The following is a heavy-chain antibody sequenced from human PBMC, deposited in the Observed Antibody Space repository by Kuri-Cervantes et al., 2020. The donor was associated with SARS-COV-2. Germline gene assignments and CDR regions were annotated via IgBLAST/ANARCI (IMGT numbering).Heavy chain of an antibody. Sequence: VSVKVSCEASGYAFTSYGISWVRQAPGQGLEWMGWISAYNGNTNYAQKLQGRVTMTTDTSTSTAYMELRSLRSDDTAVYYCARDRGSSGWSWVYYYYGKDVCGQAITTVSS. CDR1: GYAFTSYG. CDR3: ARDRGSSGWSWVYYYYGKDV. V-gene: IGHV1-18*01. CDR2: ISAYNGNT. D-gene: IGHD6-19*01. J-gene: IGHJ6*01.